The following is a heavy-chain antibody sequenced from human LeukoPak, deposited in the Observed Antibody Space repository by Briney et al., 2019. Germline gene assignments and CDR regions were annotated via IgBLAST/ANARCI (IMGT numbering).Heavy chain of an antibody. D-gene: IGHD2-15*01. CDR2: IKSKTDGGTT. CDR1: GFTFSNAW. CDR3: TTDFRSGADYFDY. Sequence: PGGSLRLSCAASGFTFSNAWMSWVRQAPGKGLEWVGRIKSKTDGGTTDYAAPVKGRFTISRDDSKNTLYLQMNSLKTEDTAVYYCTTDFRSGADYFDYWGQGTLVTVSS. V-gene: IGHV3-15*01. J-gene: IGHJ4*02.